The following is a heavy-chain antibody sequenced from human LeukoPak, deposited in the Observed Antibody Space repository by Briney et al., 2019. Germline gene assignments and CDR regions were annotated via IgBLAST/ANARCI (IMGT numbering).Heavy chain of an antibody. D-gene: IGHD3-3*01. CDR2: INHSGST. CDR3: ARGERITIIGVDYDY. Sequence: SETLSLTCAVYGGSFSGYYWSWIRQPPGKGLEWIGEINHSGSTNYNPSLKSRVTISVDTSKNQFSLKLSSVTAADTAVYYCARGERITIIGVDYDYWGQGTLVTVSS. CDR1: GGSFSGYY. J-gene: IGHJ4*02. V-gene: IGHV4-34*01.